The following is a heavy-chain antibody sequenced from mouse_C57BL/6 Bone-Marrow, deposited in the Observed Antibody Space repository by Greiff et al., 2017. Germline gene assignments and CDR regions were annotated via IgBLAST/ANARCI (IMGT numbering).Heavy chain of an antibody. D-gene: IGHD1-1*01. CDR1: GYTFTSYD. CDR2: IYPRDGST. CDR3: ARCYYGSSYSYYFDY. J-gene: IGHJ2*01. V-gene: IGHV1-85*01. Sequence: QVQLQQSGPELVKPGASVKLYCKASGYTFTSYDINWVKQRPGQGLEWIGWIYPRDGSTKYMEKLKGKATLTVDTSSRKAYMELHGLTSEDSAVYYCARCYYGSSYSYYFDYWGQGTTLTGSS.